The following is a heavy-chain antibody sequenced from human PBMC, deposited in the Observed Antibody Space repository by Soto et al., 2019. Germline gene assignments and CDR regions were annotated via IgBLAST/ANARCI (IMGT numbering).Heavy chain of an antibody. CDR2: INSDGSST. Sequence: EVQLVESGGGLVQPGGSLRLSCAASGFTFSSYWMHWVRQAPGKGLVWVSRINSDGSSTSYADSVKGRFTISRDNAKNKLYLQMTSLRAEDTAVYYCARDAGPYSSSWYRADYYYYYGMDVWGRGTTVTVSS. V-gene: IGHV3-74*01. CDR1: GFTFSSYW. D-gene: IGHD6-13*01. J-gene: IGHJ6*02. CDR3: ARDAGPYSSSWYRADYYYYYGMDV.